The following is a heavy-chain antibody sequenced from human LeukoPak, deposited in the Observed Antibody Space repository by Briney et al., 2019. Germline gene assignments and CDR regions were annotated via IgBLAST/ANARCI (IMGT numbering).Heavy chain of an antibody. Sequence: PSGTLSLTCAVSGGSISSSNWWSWVRQPPGKGLEWIGEIYHSGSTNYNPSLKSRVTISVDKSKNQFSLKLSSVTAADTAVYYCARGDINYDILTGYQEGVGIDYWGQGTLVTVSS. V-gene: IGHV4-4*02. J-gene: IGHJ4*02. D-gene: IGHD3-9*01. CDR2: IYHSGST. CDR3: ARGDINYDILTGYQEGVGIDY. CDR1: GGSISSSNW.